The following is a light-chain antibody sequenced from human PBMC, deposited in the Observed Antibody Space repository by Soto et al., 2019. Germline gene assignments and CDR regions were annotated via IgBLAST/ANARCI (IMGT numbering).Light chain of an antibody. CDR3: QQSYSTPFT. Sequence: DLPMTQSPSSLSASVGDTVTITCRASQSVRTYLNWYQQKPGKAPELLIYAASSLQSGVPYRFSGSGSGTDFTLTVRGLQPEDYATYYCQQSYSTPFTFGPGTKVDLK. J-gene: IGKJ3*01. CDR1: QSVRTY. V-gene: IGKV1-39*01. CDR2: AAS.